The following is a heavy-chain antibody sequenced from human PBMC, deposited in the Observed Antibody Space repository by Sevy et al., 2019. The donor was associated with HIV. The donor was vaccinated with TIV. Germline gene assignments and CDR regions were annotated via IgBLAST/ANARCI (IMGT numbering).Heavy chain of an antibody. V-gene: IGHV3-15*07. CDR2: IKSITDRGAA. Sequence: GGSLRLSCTASGFDFPNAWMNWVRQVPGKGLEWVGHIKSITDRGAADDAAPVKGRFTISRHDSKNTLYLQMNSLKVEDTAVYFCSTDDLISYWGRGTLVTVSS. D-gene: IGHD3-3*02. J-gene: IGHJ4*02. CDR3: STDDLISY. CDR1: GFDFPNAW.